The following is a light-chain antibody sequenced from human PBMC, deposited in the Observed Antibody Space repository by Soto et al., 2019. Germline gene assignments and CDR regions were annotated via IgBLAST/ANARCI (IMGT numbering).Light chain of an antibody. Sequence: DILMTQSPSYVSAYVGDRVTITCRASQPISNWLAWYQQKPGKAPKLLIYVASALHSGVPSRFSGSGSGTDFTLTISSLQPEDFATYYCQQANSFPITFGQGTRLEIK. CDR1: QPISNW. V-gene: IGKV1-12*01. CDR2: VAS. CDR3: QQANSFPIT. J-gene: IGKJ5*01.